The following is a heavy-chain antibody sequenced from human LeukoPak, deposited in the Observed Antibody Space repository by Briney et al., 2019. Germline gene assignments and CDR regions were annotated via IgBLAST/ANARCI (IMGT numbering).Heavy chain of an antibody. Sequence: NSSETLSLTCTVSGGSIGSYYWSWIRQPPGKGLEWTGYIDYSGTTNYNPSLKSRVTISLDMAKNQLSLKLSSVTAADTAVYYCARGRRYSGRHDASDIWGQGTMVTVSS. J-gene: IGHJ3*02. V-gene: IGHV4-59*12. CDR1: GGSIGSYY. CDR2: IDYSGTT. D-gene: IGHD1-26*01. CDR3: ARGRRYSGRHDASDI.